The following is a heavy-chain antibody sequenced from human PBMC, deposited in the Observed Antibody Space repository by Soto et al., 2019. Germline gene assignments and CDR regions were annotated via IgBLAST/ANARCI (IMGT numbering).Heavy chain of an antibody. J-gene: IGHJ4*02. CDR3: ARSSGYYYVDY. D-gene: IGHD3-22*01. Sequence: QVQLVQSGAEVKKPGASVKFSCKASGYTFTSYAMHWVRQAPGQRLEWIGWINAGNGNTKYSQKFQGRVTITRDTSASAAYMELSSLRSEDTAVYYCARSSGYYYVDYGGQGSLVTVSS. CDR2: INAGNGNT. V-gene: IGHV1-3*01. CDR1: GYTFTSYA.